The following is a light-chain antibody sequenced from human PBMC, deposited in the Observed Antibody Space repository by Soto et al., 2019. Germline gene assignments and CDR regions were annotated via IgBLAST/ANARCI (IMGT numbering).Light chain of an antibody. CDR3: QQYNTWLWT. Sequence: EVVMTQSPATLSVSPGERVTLSCRASQSINAHLAWYQQKPGQAPRLLIHGASTRATGIPARFSGSGFGTAFMLTISSLQSEDCAVYYCQQYNTWLWTFGQGTKVEIQ. CDR2: GAS. V-gene: IGKV3-15*01. CDR1: QSINAH. J-gene: IGKJ1*01.